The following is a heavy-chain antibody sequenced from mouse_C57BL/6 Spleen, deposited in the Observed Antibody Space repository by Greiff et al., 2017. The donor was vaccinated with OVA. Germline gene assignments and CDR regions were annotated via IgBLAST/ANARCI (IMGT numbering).Heavy chain of an antibody. V-gene: IGHV1-58*01. J-gene: IGHJ2*01. CDR3: AREVYYGNYYFDY. D-gene: IGHD2-1*01. CDR2: IYIGNGYT. CDR1: GYTFTSYG. Sequence: VQLQQSGAELVRPGSSVKMSCKTSGYTFTSYGINWVKQRPGQGLEWIGYIYIGNGYTDYNEKFKGKATLTSDTSSSTAYMQLSSLTSEDSAIYFCAREVYYGNYYFDYWGQGTTLTVSS.